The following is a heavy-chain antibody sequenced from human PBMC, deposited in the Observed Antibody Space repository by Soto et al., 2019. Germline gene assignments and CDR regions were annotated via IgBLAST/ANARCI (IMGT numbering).Heavy chain of an antibody. CDR3: AHRPGSGWRLDWFDP. J-gene: IGHJ5*02. CDR1: GFSLSTSGVG. D-gene: IGHD6-19*01. Sequence: SGPTLVNPTQTLTLTCTFSGFSLSTSGVGVGWIRQPPGKALEWLALIYWNDDKRYSPSLKSRLTITKDTSKNQVVLTMTNMDPVDTATYYCAHRPGSGWRLDWFDPWGQGTLVTVSS. CDR2: IYWNDDK. V-gene: IGHV2-5*01.